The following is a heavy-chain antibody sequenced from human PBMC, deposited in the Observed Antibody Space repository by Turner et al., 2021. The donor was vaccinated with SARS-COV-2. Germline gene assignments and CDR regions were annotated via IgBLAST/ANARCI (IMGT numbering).Heavy chain of an antibody. J-gene: IGHJ5*02. CDR2: IIPIFGTA. D-gene: IGHD3-22*01. V-gene: IGHV1-69*01. CDR1: GGPFNTYA. Sequence: QVQLVHSGAELKKPGSSLKVSCQASGGPFNTYAISCVRQAPGQGLEWMGGIIPIFGTANYAQKVQGRVTITADESTSTAYMELSSLRSEDTAVYYCARARGVDYYDRSGQRLDPWGQGTLVTVSS. CDR3: ARARGVDYYDRSGQRLDP.